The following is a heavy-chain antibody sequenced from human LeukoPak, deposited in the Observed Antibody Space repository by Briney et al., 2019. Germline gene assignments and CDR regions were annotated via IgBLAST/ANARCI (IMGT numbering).Heavy chain of an antibody. D-gene: IGHD4-17*01. V-gene: IGHV3-23*01. CDR2: ISPSGDIK. Sequence: PGGSLRLSCVASGFTFSRHGMNWVRQAPGKGLEWVSGISPSGDIKYYVDSVKGRFTVSRDNAKNSLYLQMNSLRAEDTAVYYCARVHGDYVINYMDVWGKGTTVTVSS. CDR1: GFTFSRHG. J-gene: IGHJ6*03. CDR3: ARVHGDYVINYMDV.